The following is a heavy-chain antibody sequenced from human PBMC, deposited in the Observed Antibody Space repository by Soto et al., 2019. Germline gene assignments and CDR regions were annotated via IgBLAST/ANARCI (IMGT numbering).Heavy chain of an antibody. Sequence: EVQLVESGGGLVKPGGSLRLSCAASGFTFSSYSMNWVRQAPGKGLEWVSSISSSSSYIYYADSVKGRFTISRDNAKNSLCLAVNGLRAEDTAVYYCAGDRGYGYYYYGMDVWGQGTTATVSS. CDR3: AGDRGYGYYYYGMDV. V-gene: IGHV3-21*01. CDR2: ISSSSSYI. D-gene: IGHD5-12*01. CDR1: GFTFSSYS. J-gene: IGHJ6*02.